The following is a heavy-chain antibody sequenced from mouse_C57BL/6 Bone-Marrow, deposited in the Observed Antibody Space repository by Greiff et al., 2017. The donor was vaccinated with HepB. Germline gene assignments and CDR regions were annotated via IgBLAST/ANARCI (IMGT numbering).Heavy chain of an antibody. CDR2: IDPDSSTI. J-gene: IGHJ4*01. Sequence: AASGLDFSRYWMSWVRRAPGKGLEWIGEIDPDSSTINYAPSLKDKFIISRDNAKNTLYLQMSKVRSEDTALYYCARLGLRLRRTFYYAMDYWGQGTSVTVSS. D-gene: IGHD2-4*01. CDR1: GLDFSRYW. V-gene: IGHV4-1*01. CDR3: ARLGLRLRRTFYYAMDY.